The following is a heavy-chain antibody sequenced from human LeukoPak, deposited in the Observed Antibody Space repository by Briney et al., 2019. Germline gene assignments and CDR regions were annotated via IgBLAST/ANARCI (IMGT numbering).Heavy chain of an antibody. CDR2: ISGSGDST. CDR3: AKVTSYDYYDSSGFDY. V-gene: IGHV3-23*01. Sequence: PGGSLRLSCAASGFTFSSYAMSWVRQAPGKGLEWVSVISGSGDSTYYADSVKGRFTISRDNSKNTLYLQMNSLRAEDTAVYYCAKVTSYDYYDSSGFDYWGQGTLVTVSS. CDR1: GFTFSSYA. D-gene: IGHD3-22*01. J-gene: IGHJ4*02.